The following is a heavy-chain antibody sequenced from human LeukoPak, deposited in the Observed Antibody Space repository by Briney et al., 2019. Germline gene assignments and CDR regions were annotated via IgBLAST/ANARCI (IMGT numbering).Heavy chain of an antibody. Sequence: GGSLRLSCAASGFAFDDFAMNWVRQAPGKGLEWVSGISWNSGNMDYADSVRGRFTISRDNAKNSLYLQMNSLRTEDTALYYCAKDRYSGYVGELDSWGQGTLVTVSS. J-gene: IGHJ4*02. CDR1: GFAFDDFA. D-gene: IGHD5-12*01. CDR3: AKDRYSGYVGELDS. CDR2: ISWNSGNM. V-gene: IGHV3-9*01.